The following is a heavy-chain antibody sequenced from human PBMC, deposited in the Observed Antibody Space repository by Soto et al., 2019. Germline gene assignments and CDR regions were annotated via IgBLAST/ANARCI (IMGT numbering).Heavy chain of an antibody. CDR1: GGSISSGGYY. CDR3: ARDRGPWTNFDY. Sequence: SETLSLTCTVSGGSISSGGYYWSWIRQHPGKGLEWIGYIYYSGSTYYNPSLKSRVTISVDTSKNQFSLKLSSVTAADTAVYYCARDRGPWTNFDYWGQGTLVTVSS. V-gene: IGHV4-31*03. J-gene: IGHJ4*02. CDR2: IYYSGST. D-gene: IGHD1-26*01.